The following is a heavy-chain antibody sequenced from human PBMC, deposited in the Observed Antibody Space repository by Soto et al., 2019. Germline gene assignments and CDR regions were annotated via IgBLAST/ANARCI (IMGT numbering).Heavy chain of an antibody. D-gene: IGHD2-2*01. CDR1: GGTFGSYA. CDR3: ARSQGSSTSLAIYYCYYYGMDV. CDR2: IIPLPGTA. Sequence: QVQLVQSGAEVKKPGSSVKVSCKASGGTFGSYAISWVRQAPGQGLEWMGGIIPLPGTATYAQKFQGRVTIAADESTGTAYMGLTSLRSEETAVYYCARSQGSSTSLAIYYCYYYGMDVWGQGTTVTVSS. J-gene: IGHJ6*02. V-gene: IGHV1-69*01.